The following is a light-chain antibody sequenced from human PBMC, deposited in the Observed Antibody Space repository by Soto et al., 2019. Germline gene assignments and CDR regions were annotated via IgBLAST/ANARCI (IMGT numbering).Light chain of an antibody. Sequence: EIVLTQSPATLSLSPGERATLSCRASQSVSSYLAWYQQKPGQAPRLLIYDASNRATGIPARFSGSGSGTDFTLTISSLEPEDFAVYYRQQPFTFGGGTKVDIK. J-gene: IGKJ4*01. CDR1: QSVSSY. CDR2: DAS. V-gene: IGKV3-11*01. CDR3: QQPFT.